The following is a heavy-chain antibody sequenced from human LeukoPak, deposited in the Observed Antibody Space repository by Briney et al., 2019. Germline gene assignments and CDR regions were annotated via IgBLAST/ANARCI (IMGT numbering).Heavy chain of an antibody. Sequence: SETLSLTCAVYGGSFSGYYWSWIRQPPGKGLEWIGEINHSGSTNYNPSLKSRVTISVDTSKNQFSLKLSSVTAADTAVYYCARVVDTAMGYWGQGTLVTVSS. D-gene: IGHD5-18*01. J-gene: IGHJ4*02. CDR3: ARVVDTAMGY. CDR2: INHSGST. V-gene: IGHV4-34*01. CDR1: GGSFSGYY.